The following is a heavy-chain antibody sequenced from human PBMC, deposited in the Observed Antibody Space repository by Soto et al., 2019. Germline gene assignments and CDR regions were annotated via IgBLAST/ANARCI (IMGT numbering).Heavy chain of an antibody. Sequence: GGSLRLSCAASGFTFSNAWMNWVRQAPGKGLEWVGRIKSKTDGGTTDYAAPVKGRFTISRDDSKNTLYLQMNSLKTEDTAVYYCTTAPNYYDSSGYYPKSYYFDYWGQGTLVTVSS. CDR3: TTAPNYYDSSGYYPKSYYFDY. J-gene: IGHJ4*02. D-gene: IGHD3-22*01. CDR1: GFTFSNAW. CDR2: IKSKTDGGTT. V-gene: IGHV3-15*07.